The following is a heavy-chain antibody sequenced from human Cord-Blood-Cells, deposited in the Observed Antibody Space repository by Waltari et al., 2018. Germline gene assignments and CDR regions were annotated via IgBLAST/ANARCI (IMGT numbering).Heavy chain of an antibody. V-gene: IGHV4-34*01. Sequence: QVQLQQWGAGLLKPSETLSPTCAVYGGSCSGYYWSWIRQPPGKGLEWIGEINHSGSTNYNPSLKSRVTISVDTSKNQFSLKLSSVTAADTAVYYCARDIVGANDAFDIWGQGTMVTVSS. J-gene: IGHJ3*02. CDR1: GGSCSGYY. CDR2: INHSGST. D-gene: IGHD1-26*01. CDR3: ARDIVGANDAFDI.